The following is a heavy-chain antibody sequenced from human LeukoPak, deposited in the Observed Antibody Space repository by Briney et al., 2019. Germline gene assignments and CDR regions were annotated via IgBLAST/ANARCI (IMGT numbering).Heavy chain of an antibody. CDR3: ARDCRGTSCPFDY. CDR2: IISSSNYI. CDR1: GFTFSSYR. Sequence: GGSLRLSCAASGFTFSSYRMNWVRQAPGKGLEWVSSIISSSNYIYYADSMKGRFTISRDNAKSSLYLQMDSLRAEDTAVYYCARDCRGTSCPFDYWGQGTLVTVSS. D-gene: IGHD2-2*01. V-gene: IGHV3-21*01. J-gene: IGHJ4*02.